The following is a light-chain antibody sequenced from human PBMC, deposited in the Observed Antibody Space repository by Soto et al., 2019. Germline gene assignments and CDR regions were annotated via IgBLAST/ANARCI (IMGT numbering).Light chain of an antibody. CDR1: QSLXHSHGYHY. J-gene: IGKJ4*01. V-gene: IGKV3D-15*01. Sequence: DIVMTQSPLFLPVTPGEPASISCRSSQSLXHSHGYHYLAWYQQKPGQAPRLLIFGASSRATGIPARFSGSGSGTEFNLTISSLQSEDFAVYFCQQYDDWLRLTFGGGTKVDIK. CDR3: QQYDDWLRLT. CDR2: GAS.